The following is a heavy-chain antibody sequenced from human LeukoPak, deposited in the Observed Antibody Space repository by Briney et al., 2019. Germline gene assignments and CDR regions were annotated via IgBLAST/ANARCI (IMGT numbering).Heavy chain of an antibody. J-gene: IGHJ4*02. CDR3: ARYCSSTSCYFDVDY. D-gene: IGHD2-2*01. CDR2: IYYSGST. Sequence: SETLSLTCTVSGGSISSSSYYWGWIRQPPGKGLEWIGSIYYSGSTYYNPSLKSRVTISVDTSKNQFSLKLSSVTAADTAVYYCARYCSSTSCYFDVDYWGQGTLVTVSS. V-gene: IGHV4-39*01. CDR1: GGSISSSSYY.